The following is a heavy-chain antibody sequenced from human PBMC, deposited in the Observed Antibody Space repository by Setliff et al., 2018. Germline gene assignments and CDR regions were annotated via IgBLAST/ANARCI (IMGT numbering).Heavy chain of an antibody. CDR2: THTDGITI. V-gene: IGHV3-48*03. CDR3: ARRLPYFGMDV. D-gene: IGHD2-15*01. CDR1: GFVFSTYG. Sequence: GESLKISCAASGFVFSTYGMHWVRQAPGKGLERVSKTHTDGITIYSDSVRGRFTISRDSAKNSLHLQMTSLSAEDTAVYYCARRLPYFGMDVWGQGTTVTVSS. J-gene: IGHJ6*02.